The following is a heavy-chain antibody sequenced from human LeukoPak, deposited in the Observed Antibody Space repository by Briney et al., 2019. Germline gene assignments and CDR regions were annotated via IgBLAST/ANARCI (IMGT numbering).Heavy chain of an antibody. Sequence: SETLSLTCTVSGGSISSYYWSWIRQPAGKGLEWIGRIYTSGSTNYNPSLKSRVTMSVDTSKNQFSLKLSSVTAADTAVYYCARELDATATYSAFDIWGQGTMVTVSS. V-gene: IGHV4-4*07. CDR3: ARELDATATYSAFDI. D-gene: IGHD6-25*01. CDR1: GGSISSYY. CDR2: IYTSGST. J-gene: IGHJ3*02.